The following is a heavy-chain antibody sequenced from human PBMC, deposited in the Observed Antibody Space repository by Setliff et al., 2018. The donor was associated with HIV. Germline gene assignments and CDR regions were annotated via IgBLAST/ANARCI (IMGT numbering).Heavy chain of an antibody. CDR2: IHYSGNT. CDR3: ATLHSSGWPYYSDY. CDR1: GGSISITSYY. Sequence: SETLSLTCTVSGGSISITSYYWGWIRQPPGKGLEWIGSIHYSGNTYYSPSLKSRATISEDTSKNQFSLKLSSVTAADTAVYYCATLHSSGWPYYSDYWGQGILVTVSS. D-gene: IGHD6-19*01. J-gene: IGHJ4*02. V-gene: IGHV4-39*01.